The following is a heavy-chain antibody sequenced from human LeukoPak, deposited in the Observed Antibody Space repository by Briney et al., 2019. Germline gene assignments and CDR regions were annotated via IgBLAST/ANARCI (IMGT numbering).Heavy chain of an antibody. CDR2: ISAYNGNT. D-gene: IGHD2-2*01. Sequence: ASVKVSCKASGYTFTSYGISWVRQAPGQGLEWMRWISAYNGNTNYAQKLQGRVTMTTDTSTSTAYMELRSLRSDDTAVYYCARDFSKYQLPSAGYWGQGTLVTVSS. J-gene: IGHJ4*02. V-gene: IGHV1-18*01. CDR1: GYTFTSYG. CDR3: ARDFSKYQLPSAGY.